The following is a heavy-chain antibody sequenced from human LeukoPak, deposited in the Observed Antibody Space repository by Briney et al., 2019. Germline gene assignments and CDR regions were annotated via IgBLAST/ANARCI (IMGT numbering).Heavy chain of an antibody. V-gene: IGHV3-30*04. CDR2: ISYDGSNK. J-gene: IGHJ3*02. CDR3: AKGDFGVLAAAFHI. Sequence: PGGSLRLSCAASGFTFSSYAMHWVRQAPGKGLEWVAVISYDGSNKYYADSVKGRFTISRDNSKNTLYLQMNSLRAEDTAVYYCAKGDFGVLAAAFHIWGQGTMVTVSS. CDR1: GFTFSSYA. D-gene: IGHD3-3*01.